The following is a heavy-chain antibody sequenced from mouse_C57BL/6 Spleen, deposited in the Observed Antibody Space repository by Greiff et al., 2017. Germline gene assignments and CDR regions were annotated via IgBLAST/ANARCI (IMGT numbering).Heavy chain of an antibody. J-gene: IGHJ1*03. D-gene: IGHD2-2*01. V-gene: IGHV1-69*01. CDR1: GYTFPSYW. Sequence: LVESGAELVMPGPSVKLSCKASGYTFPSYWMHWVKQRPGQGLEWIGEFDPSDSYTNYNQKFKGKSTLTVDKSSSTAYMQLSSLTSEDSAVYYCARVVTTPWYFDVWGTGTTVTVSS. CDR2: FDPSDSYT. CDR3: ARVVTTPWYFDV.